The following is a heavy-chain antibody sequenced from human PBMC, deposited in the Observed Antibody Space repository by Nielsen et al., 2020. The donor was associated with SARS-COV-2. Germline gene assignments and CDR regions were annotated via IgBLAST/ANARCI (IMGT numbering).Heavy chain of an antibody. D-gene: IGHD4-17*01. V-gene: IGHV3-23*01. CDR3: AKDFFISWYGEGQFDY. CDR2: ISGSGGST. J-gene: IGHJ4*02. Sequence: GGSLRLSCAASGFTFSSYAMSWVRQAPGKGLEWVSAISGSGGSTYYADSVKGRFTISRDNSKNTLYLQMNSLRAEDTAVYYCAKDFFISWYGEGQFDYWGQGTLVTVSS. CDR1: GFTFSSYA.